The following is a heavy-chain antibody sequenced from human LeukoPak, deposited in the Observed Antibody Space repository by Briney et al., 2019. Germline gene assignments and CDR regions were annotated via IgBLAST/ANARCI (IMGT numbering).Heavy chain of an antibody. J-gene: IGHJ4*02. CDR3: AKDDGGNTPYYFDY. V-gene: IGHV3-23*01. Sequence: PGGSLRLSCAASGFTFSSYWMSWVRQAPGKGLEWVSAISGSGGSTYYADSVKGRFTISRDNSKNTLYLQMNSLRAEDTAVYYSAKDDGGNTPYYFDYWGQGTLVTVSS. CDR1: GFTFSSYW. D-gene: IGHD2-15*01. CDR2: ISGSGGST.